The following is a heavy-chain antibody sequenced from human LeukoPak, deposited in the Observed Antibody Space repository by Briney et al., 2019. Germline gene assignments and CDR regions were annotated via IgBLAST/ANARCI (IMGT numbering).Heavy chain of an antibody. CDR1: GGSFSGYY. Sequence: SETLSLTCAVYGGSFSGYYWSWIRQPPGKGLEWIGDINHSGSTNYNPSLKSRVTISVDTSKNQFSLKLSSVAAADTAVYYCARRTTVTTGNYYGMDVWGKGTTVTVSS. D-gene: IGHD4-17*01. CDR2: INHSGST. CDR3: ARRTTVTTGNYYGMDV. J-gene: IGHJ6*04. V-gene: IGHV4-34*01.